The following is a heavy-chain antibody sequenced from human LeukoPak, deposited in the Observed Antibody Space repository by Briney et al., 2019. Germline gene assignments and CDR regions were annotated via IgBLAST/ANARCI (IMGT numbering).Heavy chain of an antibody. Sequence: SETLSLTCAVYGGSFSGYYWSWIRQPPGKGLEWIGEINHSGSTNYNPSLKSRVTISVDTSKKQFSLKLSSVTAADTAVYYCVTYYFDSSGPKKNYWGQGTLVSVSS. J-gene: IGHJ4*02. CDR3: VTYYFDSSGPKKNY. V-gene: IGHV4-34*01. CDR1: GGSFSGYY. D-gene: IGHD3-22*01. CDR2: INHSGST.